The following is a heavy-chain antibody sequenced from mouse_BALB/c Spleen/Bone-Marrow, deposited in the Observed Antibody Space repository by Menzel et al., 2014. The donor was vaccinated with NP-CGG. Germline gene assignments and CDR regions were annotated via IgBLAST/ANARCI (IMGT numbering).Heavy chain of an antibody. CDR1: GFTFSSYG. CDR3: ARDYDYDY. V-gene: IGHV5-6-3*01. J-gene: IGHJ2*01. CDR2: INSNGGST. D-gene: IGHD2-4*01. Sequence: EVQLQESGGGLVQPGGSLKLSCAASGFTFSSYGMSWVRQTPDKRLELVATINSNGGSTYYPDSVKGRFTISRDNAKNTLYLQMSSRKSEDTAMYYCARDYDYDYWGQGTTLTVSS.